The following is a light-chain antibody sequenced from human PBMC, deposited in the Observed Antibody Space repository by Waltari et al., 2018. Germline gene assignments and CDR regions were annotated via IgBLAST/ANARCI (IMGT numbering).Light chain of an antibody. CDR2: GNSDGSH. Sequence: QLVVTQSPSASPPLGASVKPTCTLSSGHSSTVIAWLQQRPGKGPRYVMKGNSDGSHSKGDEIPDRFSGSSSGAERYLTISSLQSDDEADYYCETGGHGTWVFGGGTKLTVL. V-gene: IGLV4-69*01. CDR1: SGHSSTV. J-gene: IGLJ3*02. CDR3: ETGGHGTWV.